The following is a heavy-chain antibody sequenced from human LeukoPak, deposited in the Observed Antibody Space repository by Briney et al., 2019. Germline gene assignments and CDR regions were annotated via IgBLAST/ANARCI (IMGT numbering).Heavy chain of an antibody. CDR2: IYYSGST. Sequence: PSETLSLTCTVSGGSISSYYWSWIRQPPGKGLEWIGYIYYSGSTNYNPSLKSRVTISVDTSKNQFSLKLSSVTAADTAVYYCARTTSNGYYYYMDVWGKGTMVTVSS. D-gene: IGHD2-8*01. J-gene: IGHJ6*03. CDR3: ARTTSNGYYYYMDV. V-gene: IGHV4-59*08. CDR1: GGSISSYY.